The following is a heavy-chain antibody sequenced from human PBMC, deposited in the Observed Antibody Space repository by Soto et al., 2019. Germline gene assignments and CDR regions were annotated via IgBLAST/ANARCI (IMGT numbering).Heavy chain of an antibody. Sequence: GGSLRLSCAASGFTFSSYSMNWVRQAPGKGLEWVSSISSSSSYIYYADSVKGRFTISRDNAKNSLYLQMNSLRAEDTAVYYCARDRRIAAAGKGYYYYYGMDVLGQGATVTVSS. CDR2: ISSSSSYI. J-gene: IGHJ6*02. CDR3: ARDRRIAAAGKGYYYYYGMDV. V-gene: IGHV3-21*01. D-gene: IGHD6-13*01. CDR1: GFTFSSYS.